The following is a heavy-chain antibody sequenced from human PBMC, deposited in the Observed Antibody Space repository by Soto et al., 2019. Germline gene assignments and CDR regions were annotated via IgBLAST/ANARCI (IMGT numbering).Heavy chain of an antibody. CDR2: ISSRSSTI. CDR3: ARIGYSSWIDY. Sequence: EVQLVESGGGLVQPGGSLRLSCAASGFTFSSYSMNWVRQAPGEGLEWVSYISSRSSTIFYADSVKGRFTISRDNAKNSLYLQMTSLRAEDTAVYYCARIGYSSWIDYWGQGTLVTVSS. J-gene: IGHJ4*02. CDR1: GFTFSSYS. D-gene: IGHD6-6*01. V-gene: IGHV3-48*01.